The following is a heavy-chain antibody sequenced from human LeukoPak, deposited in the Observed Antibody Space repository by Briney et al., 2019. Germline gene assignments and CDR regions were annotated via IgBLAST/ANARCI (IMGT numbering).Heavy chain of an antibody. Sequence: GGSLRLSCAVSGFTVNGNYMNWVRQAPGKGLEWVSVIYTDGSTYYADSVKGRFTISRDNSKNTLYLQMNSLRAEDTAVYYCARGQIWFGETSFDYWGQGTLVTVSS. V-gene: IGHV3-66*01. CDR1: GFTVNGNY. J-gene: IGHJ4*02. D-gene: IGHD3-10*01. CDR3: ARGQIWFGETSFDY. CDR2: IYTDGST.